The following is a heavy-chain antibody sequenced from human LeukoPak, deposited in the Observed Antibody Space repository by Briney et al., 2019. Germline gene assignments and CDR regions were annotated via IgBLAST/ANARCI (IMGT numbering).Heavy chain of an antibody. V-gene: IGHV3-74*01. CDR2: INSYGSST. J-gene: IGHJ4*02. D-gene: IGHD3-10*01. CDR1: GFTFSSYW. CDR3: ARAYYYGSGSYHFDY. Sequence: GGSLRLSCAASGFTFSSYWMHWVRQAPGKGLVWVSRINSYGSSTSYADSVKGRFTISRDNAKNTLYLQMNSLRAEDTAVYYCARAYYYGSGSYHFDYWGQGTLVTVSS.